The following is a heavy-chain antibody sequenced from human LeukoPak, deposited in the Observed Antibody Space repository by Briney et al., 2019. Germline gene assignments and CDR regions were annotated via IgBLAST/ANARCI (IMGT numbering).Heavy chain of an antibody. CDR3: ATSAVPSNFYYYAMDV. CDR1: GFTFSSYS. Sequence: GGSLRLSCAASGFTFSSYSMNWVRQAPGKWLEWVSSISSSSTYIYYADSVKGRFTISRDSAKKSLYLQMNSLRAEDTALYYCATSAVPSNFYYYAMDVWGQGTTVTVSS. CDR2: ISSSSTYI. J-gene: IGHJ6*02. V-gene: IGHV3-21*01.